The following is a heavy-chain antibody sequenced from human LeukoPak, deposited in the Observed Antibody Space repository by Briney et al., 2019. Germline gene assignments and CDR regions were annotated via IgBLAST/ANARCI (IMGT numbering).Heavy chain of an antibody. D-gene: IGHD2-2*01. CDR3: ARRSTNNIVVVPAARAGFDY. CDR2: IYNSGST. CDR1: GYSISSGYY. V-gene: IGHV4-38-2*02. J-gene: IGHJ4*02. Sequence: PSETLSLTCTVSGYSISSGYYWGWIRQSPGKGLEWIGSIYNSGSTYYNPSLKSRVTISIDTSQKQFSLKLSSVTAADTAVYYCARRSTNNIVVVPAARAGFDYWGQGTLVTVSS.